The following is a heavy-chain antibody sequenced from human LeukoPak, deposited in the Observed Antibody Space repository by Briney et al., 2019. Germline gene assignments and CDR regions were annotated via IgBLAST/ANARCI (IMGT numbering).Heavy chain of an antibody. Sequence: PGGSLRLSCAASGFTVSSNYMTWVRQAPGKGLEWVSAISGSGGSTYYADSVKGRFTISRDNSKNTLYLQMNSLRAEDTAVYYCAKALRYYDSSGPSDYWGQGTLVTVSS. CDR2: ISGSGGST. J-gene: IGHJ4*02. CDR1: GFTVSSNY. CDR3: AKALRYYDSSGPSDY. V-gene: IGHV3-23*01. D-gene: IGHD3-22*01.